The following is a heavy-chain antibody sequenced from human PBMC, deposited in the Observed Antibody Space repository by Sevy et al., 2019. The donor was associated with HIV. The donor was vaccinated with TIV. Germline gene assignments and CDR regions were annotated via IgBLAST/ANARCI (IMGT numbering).Heavy chain of an antibody. CDR3: ARDVRIAVAGTHYYGMDV. D-gene: IGHD6-19*01. J-gene: IGHJ6*02. Sequence: GGSLRLSCAASGFTFSSYWMLWVRQAPGKGLVWVSRINSDGSSTSYADSVKGRFTISRDNAKNTLYLQMNSLRAEDTAVYYCARDVRIAVAGTHYYGMDVWGQGTTVTVSS. CDR1: GFTFSSYW. CDR2: INSDGSST. V-gene: IGHV3-74*01.